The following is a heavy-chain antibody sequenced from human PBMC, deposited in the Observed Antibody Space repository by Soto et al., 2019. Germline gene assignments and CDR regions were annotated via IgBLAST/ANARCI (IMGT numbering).Heavy chain of an antibody. D-gene: IGHD6-19*01. CDR2: ISGSGGKT. CDR1: GLTSSSYS. J-gene: IGHJ4*02. Sequence: GGSLRLSCAAAGLTSSSYSMTWVRQATGKGLEWVSGISGSGGKTYYADTVKGRFTISRDNSNNTLYLQMNGLRADYIAVYYCAKTNHYTSGPLDYWGQGTLVTVSS. V-gene: IGHV3-23*01. CDR3: AKTNHYTSGPLDY.